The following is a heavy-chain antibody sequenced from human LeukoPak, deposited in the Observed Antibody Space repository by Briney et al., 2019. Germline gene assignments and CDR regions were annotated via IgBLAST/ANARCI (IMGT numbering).Heavy chain of an antibody. Sequence: SETLSLTCTVSGGSITGYYWSWIRQPPGRGLVGFGYIYYSGSTNYTPSLSSRVTISVDTSKNQFSLKLTSVTAADTAVYYCARVPLRDCSSTSCLRYFYMDVWGKGTTVTVS. CDR2: IYYSGST. CDR1: GGSITGYY. V-gene: IGHV4-59*01. D-gene: IGHD2-2*01. CDR3: ARVPLRDCSSTSCLRYFYMDV. J-gene: IGHJ6*03.